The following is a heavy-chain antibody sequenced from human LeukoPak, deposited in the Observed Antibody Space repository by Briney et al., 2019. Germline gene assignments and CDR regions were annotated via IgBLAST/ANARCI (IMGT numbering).Heavy chain of an antibody. J-gene: IGHJ6*03. CDR1: GFTFSDYY. D-gene: IGHD6-13*01. Sequence: GGSLRLSCAASGFTFSDYYMSWIRQAPGKGLEWVSYISSSGSTIYYADSVKGRFTISRDYAKNSLYLQMNSLRAEDTVVYYCARDPGQQHLIYYYYYYYMDVWGKGTTVTVSS. CDR2: ISSSGSTI. CDR3: ARDPGQQHLIYYYYYYYMDV. V-gene: IGHV3-11*04.